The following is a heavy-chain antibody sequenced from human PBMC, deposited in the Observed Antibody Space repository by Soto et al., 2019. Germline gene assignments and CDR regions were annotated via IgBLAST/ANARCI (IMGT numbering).Heavy chain of an antibody. D-gene: IGHD6-13*01. CDR3: ARYRREAVAGYTPDN. V-gene: IGHV4-59*01. CDR1: GGSISSNY. CDR2: VYNSGST. J-gene: IGHJ4*02. Sequence: SETLSLTCTVSGGSISSNYWTWIRQPPGKGLEWIGYVYNSGSTNYNPSLKSRVTISEDTSKSQSSLKVNSMTAADTAVYYCARYRREAVAGYTPDNWGQGILVTVSS.